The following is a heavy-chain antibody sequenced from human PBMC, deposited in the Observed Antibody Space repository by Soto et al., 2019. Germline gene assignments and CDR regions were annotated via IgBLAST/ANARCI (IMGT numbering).Heavy chain of an antibody. D-gene: IGHD6-19*01. CDR3: AKLKGLQWLVVYYGMDV. J-gene: IGHJ6*02. CDR2: ISGSGGST. CDR1: GFTFSSYA. V-gene: IGHV3-23*01. Sequence: GGSLRLSCAASGFTFSSYAMSWVRQAPGKGLEWVSAISGSGGSTYYADSVKGRFTISRDNSKNTLYLQMNSLRAEDTAVYYCAKLKGLQWLVVYYGMDVWGQGTTVTVSS.